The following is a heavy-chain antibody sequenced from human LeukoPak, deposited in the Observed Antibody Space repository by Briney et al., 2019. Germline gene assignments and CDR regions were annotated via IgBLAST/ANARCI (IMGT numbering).Heavy chain of an antibody. CDR3: AKDIDYGSGPPPNYYYYYGMDV. CDR1: GFTFSSYG. J-gene: IGHJ6*02. D-gene: IGHD3-10*01. Sequence: PGGSLRLSCAASGFTFSSYGMHWVRQAPGKGLEWVAVIWYGGSNKYYADSVKGRFTISRDNSKNTLYLQMNSLRAEDTALYYCAKDIDYGSGPPPNYYYYYGMDVWGQGTTVTVSS. V-gene: IGHV3-30*02. CDR2: IWYGGSNK.